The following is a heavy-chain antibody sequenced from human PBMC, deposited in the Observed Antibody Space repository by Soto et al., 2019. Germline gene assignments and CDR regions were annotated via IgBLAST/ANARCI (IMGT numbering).Heavy chain of an antibody. V-gene: IGHV1-69*02. CDR3: ARNDPFDS. Sequence: QVQLVQSGAEVKKPGSSVRVSCKASGGTFNDYTVTWVRQAPGQGLGWMGRIIPMRGITTYAQNFQGRVALTVDKSQSTAYMELSSLRFEDTAMYFCARNDPFDSWGQGTLVTVSS. CDR1: GGTFNDYT. J-gene: IGHJ4*02. D-gene: IGHD1-1*01. CDR2: IIPMRGIT.